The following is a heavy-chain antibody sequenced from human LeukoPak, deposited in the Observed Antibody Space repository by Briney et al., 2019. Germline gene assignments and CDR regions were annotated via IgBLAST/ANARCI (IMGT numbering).Heavy chain of an antibody. CDR2: IYHSGST. D-gene: IGHD3-3*01. J-gene: IGHJ3*02. CDR3: ARGSRLGVVERDAFDI. CDR1: GGSISSSNW. V-gene: IGHV4-4*02. Sequence: SETLSLTCAVSGGSISSSNWWSWVRQPPGKGLEWIGEIYHSGSTNYNPSLKSRVTISVDKSKNQFSLKLSSVTAADTAVYYCARGSRLGVVERDAFDIWGQGTLVTVSS.